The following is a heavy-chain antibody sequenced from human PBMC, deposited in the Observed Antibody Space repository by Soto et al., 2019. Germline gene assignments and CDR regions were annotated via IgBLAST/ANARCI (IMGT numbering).Heavy chain of an antibody. CDR1: GGTFSSYT. J-gene: IGHJ6*02. CDR2: IIPILGIA. CDR3: ARADCSSTSCYYYYYGMDV. D-gene: IGHD2-2*01. V-gene: IGHV1-69*02. Sequence: QVQLVQSGAEVKKPGSSVKVSCKASGGTFSSYTISWVRQAPGQGLEWMGRIIPILGIANYAQKFQGRVTITADKSTSTAYMELSSLRSEDTAVYYCARADCSSTSCYYYYYGMDVWGRGTTVTVSS.